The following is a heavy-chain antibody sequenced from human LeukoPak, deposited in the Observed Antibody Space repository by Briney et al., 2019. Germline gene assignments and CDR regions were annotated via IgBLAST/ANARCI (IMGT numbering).Heavy chain of an antibody. Sequence: GGSLRLSCAASGFSFSDYSMSLIRQAPGKGLEWISSITSSGSTIYYADSVKGRFTISRDNAKNSLYLQMNSLRAEDTAVYYCARGGRYYYGSGTYYSRTFDIWGQGTMVTVSS. D-gene: IGHD3-10*01. CDR2: ITSSGSTI. CDR1: GFSFSDYS. V-gene: IGHV3-11*01. CDR3: ARGGRYYYGSGTYYSRTFDI. J-gene: IGHJ3*02.